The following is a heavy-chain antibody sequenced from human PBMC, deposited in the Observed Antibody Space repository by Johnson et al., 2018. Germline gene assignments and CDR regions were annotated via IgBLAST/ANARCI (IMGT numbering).Heavy chain of an antibody. J-gene: IGHJ1*01. CDR3: ASTNNWYNFAFQR. V-gene: IGHV4-59*01. D-gene: IGHD1-1*01. CDR2: IHYSGST. CDR1: GGSISSYY. Sequence: QVQLQESGPGLVKPSETLSLTCTVSGGSISSYYWSWIRQPPGKGLEWIWYIHYSGSTNYNPSLKSRGTISVDTSKNQFSLKLSSVTAADTAVYYCASTNNWYNFAFQRWGQGTLVTVSS.